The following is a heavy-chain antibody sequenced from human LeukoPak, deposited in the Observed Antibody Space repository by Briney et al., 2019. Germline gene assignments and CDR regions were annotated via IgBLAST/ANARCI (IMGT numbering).Heavy chain of an antibody. V-gene: IGHV4-38-2*02. CDR1: GYSISSGYY. CDR3: ARGVAAAGPSHFDY. J-gene: IGHJ4*02. Sequence: SETLSLTCTVSGYSISSGYYWGWIRQPAGKGLEWIGSIYHSGGTYYNPSLKSRVTISVDTSKNQFSLKLSSVTAADTAVYYCARGVAAAGPSHFDYWGQGTLVTVSS. CDR2: IYHSGGT. D-gene: IGHD6-13*01.